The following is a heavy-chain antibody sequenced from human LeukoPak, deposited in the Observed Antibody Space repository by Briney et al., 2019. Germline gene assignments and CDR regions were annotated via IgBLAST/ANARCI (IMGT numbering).Heavy chain of an antibody. Sequence: GGSLRLSCAASGFIFRNYAMSWVRKAPGKGLDWVSAITGSGDTTYYADSVKGRFTVSRDNSKNTLYVEMNTLRAEDTAVYYCAKWGDYDILTGYYVSDFWGQGTLVTVSS. CDR1: GFIFRNYA. CDR2: ITGSGDTT. D-gene: IGHD3-9*01. CDR3: AKWGDYDILTGYYVSDF. J-gene: IGHJ4*02. V-gene: IGHV3-23*01.